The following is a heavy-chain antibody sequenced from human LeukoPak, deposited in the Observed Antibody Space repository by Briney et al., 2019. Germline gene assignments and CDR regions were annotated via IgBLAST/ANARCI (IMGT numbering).Heavy chain of an antibody. V-gene: IGHV1-69*04. J-gene: IGHJ4*02. CDR1: GGTFSSYA. D-gene: IGHD1/OR15-1a*01. CDR3: ARDRAILNITPINIDY. Sequence: GASVKVSCKASGGTFSSYAISWVRQAPGQGLEWMGRIIPILGIANYAQKFQGRVTITADKSTSTAYMELSSLRSEDTAVYYCARDRAILNITPINIDYWGQGTLVTVSS. CDR2: IIPILGIA.